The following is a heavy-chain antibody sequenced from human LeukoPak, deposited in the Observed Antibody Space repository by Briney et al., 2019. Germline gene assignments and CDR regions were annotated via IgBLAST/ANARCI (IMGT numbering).Heavy chain of an antibody. CDR2: ISAYNGNT. V-gene: IGHV1-18*01. Sequence: ASVKVSCKASGYTFTSYGISWVRQAPGQGLEWMGWISAYNGNTNYAQKLQGRVTMTTDTSTSTAYMELRSLRSDDTAVYYCARVGSTIFGVVIKPLDYWGQGTLVTVSS. CDR3: ARVGSTIFGVVIKPLDY. CDR1: GYTFTSYG. D-gene: IGHD3-3*01. J-gene: IGHJ4*02.